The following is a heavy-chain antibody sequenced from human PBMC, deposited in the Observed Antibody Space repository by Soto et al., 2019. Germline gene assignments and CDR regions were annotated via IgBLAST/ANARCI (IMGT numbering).Heavy chain of an antibody. CDR3: VRDKDFAFDY. CDR1: GFTFSDYS. CDR2: NRGSDTI. V-gene: IGHV3-48*01. Sequence: GGSLRLSCAASGFTFSDYSMNWVRQAPGKGLEWLSYNRGSDTISYAHSVEGRFTISRDSAKNSLYLQMSSLRAEDTAVYYCVRDKDFAFDYWGQGTPVTVSS. J-gene: IGHJ4*02. D-gene: IGHD2-15*01.